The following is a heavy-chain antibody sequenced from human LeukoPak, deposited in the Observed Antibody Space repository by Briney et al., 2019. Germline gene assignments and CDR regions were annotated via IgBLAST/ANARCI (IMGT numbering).Heavy chain of an antibody. J-gene: IGHJ5*02. CDR3: ARDRGITAARGVPSWFDP. CDR1: GGSINSDSYY. D-gene: IGHD3-10*01. Sequence: SQTLSLTCTVSGGSINSDSYYWTWIRQPAGKGLEWIGRIYTTGSPNYNPSLKSRVTISIDTSKNQFSLTLSSVSAADTAIYYCARDRGITAARGVPSWFDPWGQGTLVTVSS. V-gene: IGHV4-61*02. CDR2: IYTTGSP.